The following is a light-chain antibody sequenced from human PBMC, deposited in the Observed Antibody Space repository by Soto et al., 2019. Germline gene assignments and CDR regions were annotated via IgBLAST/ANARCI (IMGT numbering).Light chain of an antibody. CDR2: SDN. J-gene: IGLJ1*01. CDR1: SSNIGSDT. V-gene: IGLV1-44*01. CDR3: AAWDDSLNGYV. Sequence: QSVLTQPPSASGTPGQRVTISCSGSSSNIGSDTVSWFQQLPGTAPKLLIFSDNQRPSGVPDRFSGSKSGPSASLAISGLQSEDEADYYCAAWDDSLNGYVFGAGTKLTVL.